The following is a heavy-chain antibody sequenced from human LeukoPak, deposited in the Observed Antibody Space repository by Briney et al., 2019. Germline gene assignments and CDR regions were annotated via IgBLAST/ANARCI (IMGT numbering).Heavy chain of an antibody. V-gene: IGHV4-34*01. CDR3: ARGVVSGRFRGYHYSMDV. CDR1: GGSISGHY. CDR2: VNDRGST. Sequence: SETLSLTCAVYGGSISGHYWTCIRQPPGKGLQWIGEVNDRGSTNDNPSLKSRLTISEDKSKKQFSLRLPSVTAADTAVYYCARGVVSGRFRGYHYSMDVWGKGTTVTVSS. D-gene: IGHD3-10*01. J-gene: IGHJ6*03.